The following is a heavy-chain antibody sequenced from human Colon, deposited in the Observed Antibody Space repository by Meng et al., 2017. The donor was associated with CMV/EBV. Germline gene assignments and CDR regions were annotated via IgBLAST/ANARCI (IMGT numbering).Heavy chain of an antibody. J-gene: IGHJ6*02. CDR1: GYTFTTFG. D-gene: IGHD5-24*01. CDR2: IIPIFGTA. V-gene: IGHV1-69*05. Sequence: SVKVSCKTSGYTFTTFGVSWVRQAPGQGLEWMGGIIPIFGTANYAQKFQGRVTITTDESTSTAYMELSSLRSEDTAVYYCARTGVEMATIYYYYGMDVWGQGTTVTVSS. CDR3: ARTGVEMATIYYYYGMDV.